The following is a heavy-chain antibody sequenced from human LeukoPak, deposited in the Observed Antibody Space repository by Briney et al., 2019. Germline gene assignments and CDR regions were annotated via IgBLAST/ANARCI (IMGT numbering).Heavy chain of an antibody. J-gene: IGHJ5*02. CDR3: AREDSSSWRWFDP. D-gene: IGHD6-13*01. V-gene: IGHV4-59*01. CDR2: IYYSGST. CDR1: GGSTSSNY. Sequence: SETLSLTCSVSGGSTSSNYWSWIRQPPGKGLEWIGYIYYSGSTNYNPSLKSRVTISVDTSKNQFSLKLGSVTAADTAVYYCAREDSSSWRWFDPWGQGTLVTVSS.